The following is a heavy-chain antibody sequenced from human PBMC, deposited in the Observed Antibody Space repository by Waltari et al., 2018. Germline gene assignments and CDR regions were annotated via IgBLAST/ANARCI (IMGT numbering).Heavy chain of an antibody. Sequence: QVQLVQSGAEVKKPGSSVTVSCKASGATFSSYAISWVRQAPGHGLEWMGGIIPIFGTANYAQKFQGRVTITADESTSTAYMELSSLRSEDTAVYYCASDESGSGSYPQLDYWGQGTLVTVSS. V-gene: IGHV1-69*01. CDR3: ASDESGSGSYPQLDY. D-gene: IGHD1-26*01. CDR2: IIPIFGTA. J-gene: IGHJ4*02. CDR1: GATFSSYA.